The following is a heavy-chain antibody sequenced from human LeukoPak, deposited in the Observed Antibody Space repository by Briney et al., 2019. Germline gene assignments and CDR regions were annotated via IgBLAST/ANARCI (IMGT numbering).Heavy chain of an antibody. CDR2: IRYDGSNK. Sequence: QSGGSLRLSCAASGFTFSSYGMHWVRQAPGKGLEWVAFIRYDGSNKYYADSVKGRFTISRDNSKNTLYLQMNSLRAEDTAVYYCAAGYDSSGYPRGDYWGQGTLVTVSS. D-gene: IGHD3-22*01. CDR1: GFTFSSYG. V-gene: IGHV3-30*02. J-gene: IGHJ4*02. CDR3: AAGYDSSGYPRGDY.